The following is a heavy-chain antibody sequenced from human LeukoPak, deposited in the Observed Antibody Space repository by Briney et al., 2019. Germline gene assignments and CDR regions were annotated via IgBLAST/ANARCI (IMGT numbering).Heavy chain of an antibody. J-gene: IGHJ5*02. CDR3: ARDLGAGDITGFDP. Sequence: SQTLSLTCTVSGGSISSGGYYWSWIRQHPGKGLEWIGYIYYSGSTYYNPSLKSRVTISVDTSKNQFSLKLSSVTAADTAVYYCARDLGAGDITGFDPWGQGTLVTVSS. CDR1: GGSISSGGYY. D-gene: IGHD1-20*01. CDR2: IYYSGST. V-gene: IGHV4-31*03.